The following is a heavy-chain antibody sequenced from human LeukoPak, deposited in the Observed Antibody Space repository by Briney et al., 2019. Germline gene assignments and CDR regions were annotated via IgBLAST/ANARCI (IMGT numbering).Heavy chain of an antibody. V-gene: IGHV3-30-3*01. D-gene: IGHD4-17*01. CDR1: GFTFSSYA. Sequence: GRSLRLSCAASGFTFSSYAMHWVRQAPGKGLEWVAVISYDGNNKYYADSVKGRFTISRDNSKNTLYLQMNSLRAEDTAVYYCARDYYGDWDYRYYGMDVWGQGTTVTVSS. CDR2: ISYDGNNK. J-gene: IGHJ6*02. CDR3: ARDYYGDWDYRYYGMDV.